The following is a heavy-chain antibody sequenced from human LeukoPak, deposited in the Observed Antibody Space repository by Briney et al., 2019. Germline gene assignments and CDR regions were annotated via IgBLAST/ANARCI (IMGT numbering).Heavy chain of an antibody. CDR3: ARDLSGRPYYYYMDV. V-gene: IGHV3-7*01. D-gene: IGHD1-26*01. CDR1: GFTFSSYW. Sequence: GRSLRLSCAASGFTFSSYWMSWVRQAPGKGLEWVANIKQDGSEKYYVDSVKGRFTIPRDNAKNSLYLQMNSLRAEDTAVYYCARDLSGRPYYYYMDVWGKGTTVTISS. CDR2: IKQDGSEK. J-gene: IGHJ6*03.